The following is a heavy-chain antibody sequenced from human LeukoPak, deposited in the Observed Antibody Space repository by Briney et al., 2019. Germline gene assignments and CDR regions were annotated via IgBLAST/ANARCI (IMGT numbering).Heavy chain of an antibody. CDR1: GGSISSNNW. CDR3: ARQEGYFDTSGFFHY. J-gene: IGHJ4*02. Sequence: SETLSLTCAVSGGSISSNNWWSWVRQPPGRGLEWIGEIYHSGSTNYNPSLKSRVTISVDKAKNQFSLKLTSVTAADTAVYYCARQEGYFDTSGFFHYWGQGTLVTVSS. D-gene: IGHD3-22*01. V-gene: IGHV4-4*02. CDR2: IYHSGST.